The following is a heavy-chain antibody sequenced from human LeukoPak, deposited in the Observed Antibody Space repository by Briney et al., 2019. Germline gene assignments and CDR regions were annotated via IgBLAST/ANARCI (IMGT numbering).Heavy chain of an antibody. V-gene: IGHV4-59*08. CDR1: SGSISTYY. D-gene: IGHD1-26*01. J-gene: IGHJ4*02. CDR3: ARQAGSFTTLDF. Sequence: PSGTLSLTCTVSSGSISTYYWAWIRQPPGKGLEWIGYISYSGSTKYNPSLTRRVTISLDTSKNQFSLELRSMTAADTAIYYCARQAGSFTTLDFWGQGTLVTVSS. CDR2: ISYSGST.